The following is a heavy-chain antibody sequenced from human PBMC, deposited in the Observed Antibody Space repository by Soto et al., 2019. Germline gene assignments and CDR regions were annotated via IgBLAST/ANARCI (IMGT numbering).Heavy chain of an antibody. CDR1: GGCISSYY. Sequence: SETLSLTCTVSGGCISSYYWSWIRQPPGKGLEWIGYIYYSGSTNYNPSLKSRVTISVDTSKNQFSLKLSSVTAADTAVYYCARDQQLPGPGWFDPWGQGTLVTVSS. CDR3: ARDQQLPGPGWFDP. CDR2: IYYSGST. D-gene: IGHD6-13*01. J-gene: IGHJ5*02. V-gene: IGHV4-59*12.